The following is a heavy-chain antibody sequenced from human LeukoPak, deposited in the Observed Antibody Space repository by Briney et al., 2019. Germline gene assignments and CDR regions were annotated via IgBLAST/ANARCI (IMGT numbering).Heavy chain of an antibody. Sequence: SETLSLTCTVSGGSISSGSYYWSWIRQPAGKGLKWIGRIYTSGSTNYNPSLKSRVTMSVDTSKNQFSLKLSSVTAADTAVYYCARDDGYSSSTFDYWGQGTLVTVSS. CDR3: ARDDGYSSSTFDY. CDR2: IYTSGST. V-gene: IGHV4-61*02. J-gene: IGHJ4*02. CDR1: GGSISSGSYY. D-gene: IGHD6-6*01.